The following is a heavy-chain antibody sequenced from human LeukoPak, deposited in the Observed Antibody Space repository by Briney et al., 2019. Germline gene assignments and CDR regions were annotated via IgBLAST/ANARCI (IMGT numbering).Heavy chain of an antibody. CDR1: GGSFSGYY. V-gene: IGHV4-34*01. CDR2: INHSGST. Sequence: KPSETLSLTCAVYGGSFSGYYWSWIRQPPGKGLEWIGEINHSGSTNYNPSLKSRVTISVDTSKNQFSLKLSSVTAADTAVYYCARDRRRFLEWYYFDYWGQGTLVTVSS. D-gene: IGHD3-3*01. CDR3: ARDRRRFLEWYYFDY. J-gene: IGHJ4*02.